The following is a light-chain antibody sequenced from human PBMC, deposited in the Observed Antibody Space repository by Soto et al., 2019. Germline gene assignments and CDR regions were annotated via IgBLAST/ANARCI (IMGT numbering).Light chain of an antibody. J-gene: IGLJ1*01. CDR1: SSDVGGHNF. CDR3: SSYTSITTFYV. Sequence: QSALTQPAAVSGSPGQSITIPCTGTSSDVGGHNFVSWYQHHPGKAPKLTIYDVTNRPSGVSDRFSRSKSGNTASLTISGLTAEDEADYFCSSYTSITTFYVFGTGTKVTVL. CDR2: DVT. V-gene: IGLV2-14*03.